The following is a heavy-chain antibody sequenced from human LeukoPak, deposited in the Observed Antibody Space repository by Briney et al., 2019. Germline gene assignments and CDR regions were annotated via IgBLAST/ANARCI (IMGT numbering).Heavy chain of an antibody. CDR2: INHSGST. D-gene: IGHD3-10*01. CDR3: ARGDGPMVRGVNEFDY. J-gene: IGHJ4*02. CDR1: GGSFIGYY. V-gene: IGHV4-34*01. Sequence: PSETLSLTCAVYGGSFIGYYWSWIRQPPGKGLEWIGEINHSGSTNYNPSLKSRVPISVDTSKNQFSLKLSSVTAAATAVYYCARGDGPMVRGVNEFDYWGQGTLVTVSS.